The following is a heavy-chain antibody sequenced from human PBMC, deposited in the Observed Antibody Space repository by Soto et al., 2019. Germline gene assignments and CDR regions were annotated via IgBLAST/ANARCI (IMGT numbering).Heavy chain of an antibody. Sequence: PGESLKISCKGSGYSFTSYWISWVRQMPGKGLEWMGRIDPSDSYTNYSPSFQGRVTISADKSISTAYLQWSSLKASDTAMYYCAGRGDGYKYYYGMGVWGQGTRGTAAS. V-gene: IGHV5-10-1*01. CDR2: IDPSDSYT. CDR1: GYSFTSYW. D-gene: IGHD5-12*01. CDR3: AGRGDGYKYYYGMGV. J-gene: IGHJ6*02.